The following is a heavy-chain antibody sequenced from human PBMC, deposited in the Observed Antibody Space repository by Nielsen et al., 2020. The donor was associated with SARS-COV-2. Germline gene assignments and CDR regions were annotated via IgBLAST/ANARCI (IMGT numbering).Heavy chain of an antibody. V-gene: IGHV5-51*01. CDR3: ARQLGDDAYGDWYFDL. CDR1: GYSFTSYW. D-gene: IGHD3-16*01. Sequence: GESLKISCKGSGYSFTSYWIGWVRQMPGKGLEWMGIIYPGDSDTRYSPSFQGQVTNSADKSISTAYLQWSSLKASDTAMYYCARQLGDDAYGDWYFDLWGRGTLVTVSS. CDR2: IYPGDSDT. J-gene: IGHJ2*01.